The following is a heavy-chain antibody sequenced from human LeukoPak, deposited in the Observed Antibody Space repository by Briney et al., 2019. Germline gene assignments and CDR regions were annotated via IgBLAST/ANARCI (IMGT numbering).Heavy chain of an antibody. CDR1: GGSISSYY. CDR3: ARVVTHPLHGDIVVVPAAIRAFDI. J-gene: IGHJ3*02. CDR2: IYYSGST. V-gene: IGHV4-59*01. D-gene: IGHD2-2*01. Sequence: PSETLSLTCTVSGGSISSYYWSWIRQPPGKGLEWIGYIYYSGSTNYNPSLKSRVTISVDTSKNQFSLKLSSVTAADTAVYYCARVVTHPLHGDIVVVPAAIRAFDIWGQGTMVTVSS.